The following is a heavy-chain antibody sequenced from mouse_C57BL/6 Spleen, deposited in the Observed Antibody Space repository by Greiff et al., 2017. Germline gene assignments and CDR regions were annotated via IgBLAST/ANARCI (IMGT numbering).Heavy chain of an antibody. D-gene: IGHD2-4*01. V-gene: IGHV1-69*01. J-gene: IGHJ4*01. CDR3: ARRGYRDYDQTMSIDY. Sequence: QVQLQQPGAELVMPGASVKLSCKASGYTFTSYWMHWVKQRPGQGLEWIGEIDPSDSYPNYNQKFKGKSTLTVDKSSSTAYMLLSSLTSEDAAVYYCARRGYRDYDQTMSIDYWGQGTSVTVSS. CDR1: GYTFTSYW. CDR2: IDPSDSYP.